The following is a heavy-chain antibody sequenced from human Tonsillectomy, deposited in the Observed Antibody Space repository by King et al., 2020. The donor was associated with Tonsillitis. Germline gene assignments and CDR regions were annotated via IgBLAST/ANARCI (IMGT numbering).Heavy chain of an antibody. CDR1: GYPFPVYD. Sequence: QLVQSGAEVKEPGASVRVSCKASGYPFPVYDINWVRQATGQGLEWMGWMSPNSDYTGYAQKFQGRVTMTRDTSISTAYMELSDLTSEDTAVYYCARGVQAGVDYWGQGTLVTVAS. J-gene: IGHJ4*02. CDR2: MSPNSDYT. D-gene: IGHD3-10*01. CDR3: ARGVQAGVDY. V-gene: IGHV1-8*01.